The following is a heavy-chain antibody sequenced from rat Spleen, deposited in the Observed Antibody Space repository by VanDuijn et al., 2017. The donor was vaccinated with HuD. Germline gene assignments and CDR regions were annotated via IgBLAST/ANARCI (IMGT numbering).Heavy chain of an antibody. V-gene: IGHV5-7*01. Sequence: EVQLVESGGGLVQPGRSLKLSCAASGFTFNAYDMAWVRQAPKKGLEWVAYISYDGDTTYYRDSVKGRFTSSRDNAKRTLYLQRDSLRSEYTATYYCTRHGDNSYFDDGGQGVMVTVSS. J-gene: IGHJ2*01. CDR2: ISYDGDTT. CDR3: TRHGDNSYFDD. D-gene: IGHD1-4*01. CDR1: GFTFNAYD.